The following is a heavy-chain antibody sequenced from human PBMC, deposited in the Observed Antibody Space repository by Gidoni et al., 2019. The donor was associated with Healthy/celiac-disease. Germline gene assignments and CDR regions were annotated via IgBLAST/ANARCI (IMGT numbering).Heavy chain of an antibody. CDR2: IFYSGST. J-gene: IGHJ4*02. CDR1: GGSISSFY. Sequence: QVQLQESGPGLVEPSETLSLTCTVSGGSISSFYWSWIRQPPGKGLEWIGYIFYSGSTNYNPSLKSRVTISLDTSKNQFSLRVSSVTAADTAVYYCARDNSYAGVFDYWGQGTLVTVSS. D-gene: IGHD5-18*01. CDR3: ARDNSYAGVFDY. V-gene: IGHV4-59*01.